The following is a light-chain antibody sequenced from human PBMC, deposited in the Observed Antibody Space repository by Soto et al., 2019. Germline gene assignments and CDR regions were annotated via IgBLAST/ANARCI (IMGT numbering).Light chain of an antibody. J-gene: IGKJ4*01. CDR2: DAS. V-gene: IGKV3-11*01. CDR1: QSINIY. CDR3: QQSYSWPLT. Sequence: EIVLTQSPDALSLSPGGRATLSCRVSQSINIYLAWYQQKLGQAPRLLIYDASNRATGIPARFSGSGSGTDFARTISSLEPEYGGLYCCQQSYSWPLTFGGGNKVQIK.